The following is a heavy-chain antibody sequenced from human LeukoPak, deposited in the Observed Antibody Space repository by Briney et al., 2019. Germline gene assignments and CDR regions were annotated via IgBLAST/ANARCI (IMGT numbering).Heavy chain of an antibody. J-gene: IGHJ4*02. D-gene: IGHD2-15*01. CDR2: IFYSGST. CDR3: ARHGCSGNICYFDY. CDR1: GGSISSSSYY. V-gene: IGHV4-39*01. Sequence: SETLSLTCTVSGGSISSSSYYWGWIRQPPGKGLEWIGSIFYSGSTSYNPSLKSRVTLSVDTSKNHFSLKLSSVTAADTAVYYCARHGCSGNICYFDYWGQGTLVTVSS.